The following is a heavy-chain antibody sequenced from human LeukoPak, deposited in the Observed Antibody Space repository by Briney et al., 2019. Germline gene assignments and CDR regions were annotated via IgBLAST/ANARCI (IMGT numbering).Heavy chain of an antibody. D-gene: IGHD4/OR15-4a*01. J-gene: IGHJ4*02. Sequence: GGSLRLSCAASGFIFSNQAMTWVRQAPGKGLEYVSTINAVDADTYYADAVKGRFTVSRDNSKNTLYLQMNSLRADDTAVYYCAKQFLGANWGQGTLVTVSS. CDR2: INAVDADT. V-gene: IGHV3-23*01. CDR3: AKQFLGAN. CDR1: GFIFSNQA.